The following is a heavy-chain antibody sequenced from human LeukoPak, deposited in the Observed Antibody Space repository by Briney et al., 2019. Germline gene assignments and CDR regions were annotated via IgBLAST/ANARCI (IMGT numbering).Heavy chain of an antibody. D-gene: IGHD2-15*01. CDR2: ISWNSGSI. V-gene: IGHV3-9*01. J-gene: IGHJ4*02. Sequence: GGSLRLSCAASGFTFDDYAMHWVRQAPGKGLEWVSGISWNSGSIGYADSVKGRFTISRDNAKNSLYLQMNSLRAEDTALYYCAKGGVAATYNYWGQGTLVTVSS. CDR1: GFTFDDYA. CDR3: AKGGVAATYNY.